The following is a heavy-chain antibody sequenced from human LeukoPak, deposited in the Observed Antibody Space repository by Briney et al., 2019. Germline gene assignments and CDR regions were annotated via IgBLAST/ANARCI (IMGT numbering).Heavy chain of an antibody. CDR3: ARGDYGDYAVYYYMDV. Sequence: ASVTVSCKASGYTFTGYYMHWVRQAPGQGLEWMGWINPNSGGTNYAQKFQGRVTMTRDTSISTAYMELSRLRSDDTAVYYCARGDYGDYAVYYYMDVWGKGATVTISS. CDR1: GYTFTGYY. V-gene: IGHV1-2*02. J-gene: IGHJ6*03. D-gene: IGHD4-17*01. CDR2: INPNSGGT.